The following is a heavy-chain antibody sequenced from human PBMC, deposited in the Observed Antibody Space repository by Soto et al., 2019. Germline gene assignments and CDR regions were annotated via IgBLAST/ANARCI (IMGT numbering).Heavy chain of an antibody. CDR3: ARDQKWGSGTPSPDYYYYGMDV. CDR1: GGTFSSYA. CDR2: IIPIFGTA. D-gene: IGHD3-10*01. V-gene: IGHV1-69*13. Sequence: GASVKVSCKASGGTFSSYAISWVRQAPGQGLEWMGGIIPIFGTANYAQKFQGRVTITADESTSTAYMELSSLRSEDTAVYYCARDQKWGSGTPSPDYYYYGMDVWGQGTTVTVSS. J-gene: IGHJ6*02.